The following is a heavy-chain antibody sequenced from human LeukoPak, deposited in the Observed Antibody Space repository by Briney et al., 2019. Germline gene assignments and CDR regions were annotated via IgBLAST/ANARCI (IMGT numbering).Heavy chain of an antibody. CDR1: GFTFSSYS. D-gene: IGHD2-21*02. CDR2: IKPDGGEK. Sequence: GGSLRLSCAASGFTFSSYSMNWVRQAPEKGLEWLANIKPDGGEKYYLDSVKGRFTISRDNVKNSLYLQMDSLRAEDTAVYYCVRDAERGGDLDYWGQGTLVTVSS. V-gene: IGHV3-7*03. CDR3: VRDAERGGDLDY. J-gene: IGHJ4*02.